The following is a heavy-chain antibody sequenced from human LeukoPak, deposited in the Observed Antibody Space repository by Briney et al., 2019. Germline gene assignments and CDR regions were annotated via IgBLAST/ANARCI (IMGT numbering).Heavy chain of an antibody. CDR1: GFTFSSYS. J-gene: IGHJ4*02. CDR3: ARTPDGADY. V-gene: IGHV3-48*01. CDR2: ISSGSSTI. D-gene: IGHD3-10*01. Sequence: GGSLRLSCAASGFTFSSYSMNWVRQAPGKGLEWVSYISSGSSTIYYADSVKGRFTISRDNAKNSLYLQMNSLRAEDTAVYYCARTPDGADYWGQGTLVTVSS.